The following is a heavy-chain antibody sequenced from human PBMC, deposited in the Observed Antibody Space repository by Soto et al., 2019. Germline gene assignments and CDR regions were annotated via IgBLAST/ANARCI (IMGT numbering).Heavy chain of an antibody. J-gene: IGHJ6*02. CDR2: ISSSSSTI. CDR3: ARAGRDGYIHYYYYYGMDV. D-gene: IGHD5-12*01. Sequence: GGSLRLSCAASGFTFSSYSMNWVRQAPGKGLEWVSYISSSSSTIYYADSVKGRFTISRDNAKNSLYLQMNSLRDEDTAVYYCARAGRDGYIHYYYYYGMDVWGQGTTVTVSS. V-gene: IGHV3-48*02. CDR1: GFTFSSYS.